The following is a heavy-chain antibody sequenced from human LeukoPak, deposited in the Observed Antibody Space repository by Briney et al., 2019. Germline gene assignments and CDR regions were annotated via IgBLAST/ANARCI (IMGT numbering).Heavy chain of an antibody. J-gene: IGHJ4*02. CDR2: FYLEDGET. V-gene: IGHV1-24*01. Sequence: ASVKVSCKVSGYTLTELSMSWVRQAPGKGLEWMGGFYLEDGETIYEQKFQGRVSMTEDTSTDTAYMELSILRSEDTAVYYCATVYYDSSGYLSALDYWGQGTLVTVSS. CDR3: ATVYYDSSGYLSALDY. CDR1: GYTLTELS. D-gene: IGHD3-22*01.